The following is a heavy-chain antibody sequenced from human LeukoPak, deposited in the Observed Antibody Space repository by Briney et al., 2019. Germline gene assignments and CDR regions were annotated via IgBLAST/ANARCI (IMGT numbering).Heavy chain of an antibody. CDR1: GFTFSSYG. D-gene: IGHD3-22*01. CDR2: ISYDGSNK. J-gene: IGHJ4*02. CDR3: AKPNRRYYDSSGYYLPHFDY. Sequence: PGRSLRLSCAASGFTFSSYGMHWVRQAPGKGLEWVAVISYDGSNKYYADSVKGRFTISRDNSKNTLYLQMNSLRAEDTAVYYCAKPNRRYYDSSGYYLPHFDYWGQGTLVTVSS. V-gene: IGHV3-30*18.